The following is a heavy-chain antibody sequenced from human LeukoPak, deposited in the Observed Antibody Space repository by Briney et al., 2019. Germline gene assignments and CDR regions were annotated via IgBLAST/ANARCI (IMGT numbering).Heavy chain of an antibody. Sequence: GGSLRLSCAASGFTFDTYWMNWVRQAPGKGLEWVANIKADGSDKYYVESVKGRFTISRDNAKNSLYLQMNSPRAEDMAVYYCARGGGLSDYWGQGTLVTVTS. CDR3: ARGGGLSDY. CDR2: IKADGSDK. D-gene: IGHD1-26*01. J-gene: IGHJ4*02. CDR1: GFTFDTYW. V-gene: IGHV3-7*01.